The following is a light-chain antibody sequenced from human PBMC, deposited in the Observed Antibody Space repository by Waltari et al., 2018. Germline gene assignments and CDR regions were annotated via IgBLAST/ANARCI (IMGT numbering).Light chain of an antibody. J-gene: IGLJ2*01. V-gene: IGLV3-1*01. CDR3: QAWDSSTVV. CDR2: QDS. CDR1: KLGDKY. Sequence: SYELTQPPSVSVSPGQTASITCSGDKLGDKYACWYQQKPGQCPVLVIYQDSKQPSGIPERFSGSNSGNTATLTISGTQAMDEADYYCQAWDSSTVVFGGGTKLTVL.